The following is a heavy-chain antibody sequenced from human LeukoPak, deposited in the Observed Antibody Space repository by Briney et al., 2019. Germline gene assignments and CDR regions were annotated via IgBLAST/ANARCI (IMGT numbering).Heavy chain of an antibody. CDR3: AKDIAAIVRGVSMGMDV. Sequence: GGSLRLSCAASGFTFGGYTMRWVRQAPGKGLEWVSLISWGGGSTYYADSVKGRFTISRDNSKNSLYLQMNSLRTEDTALYYCAKDIAAIVRGVSMGMDVWGQGTTVTVSS. J-gene: IGHJ6*02. V-gene: IGHV3-43*01. CDR2: ISWGGGST. CDR1: GFTFGGYT. D-gene: IGHD3-10*01.